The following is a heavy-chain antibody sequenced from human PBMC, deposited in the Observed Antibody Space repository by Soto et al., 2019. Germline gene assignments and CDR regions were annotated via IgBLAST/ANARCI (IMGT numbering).Heavy chain of an antibody. Sequence: PGGSLRLSCAASGFTFSSYGMHWVRQAPGKGLEWVAVISYDGSNKYYADSVKGRFTISRDNSKNTLYLQMNSLRAEDTAVYYCAKDGRSSSGWYRISGDYFDYWGQGTLVTVSS. D-gene: IGHD6-19*01. J-gene: IGHJ4*02. CDR2: ISYDGSNK. CDR3: AKDGRSSSGWYRISGDYFDY. CDR1: GFTFSSYG. V-gene: IGHV3-30*18.